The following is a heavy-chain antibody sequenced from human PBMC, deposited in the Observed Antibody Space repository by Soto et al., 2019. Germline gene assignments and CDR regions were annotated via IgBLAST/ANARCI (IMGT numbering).Heavy chain of an antibody. Sequence: QVQLQESGPGLVKPSQTLSLTCTVSGGSISSGDYYWSWIRQPPGKGLEWIGYIYYSGSTYYNPSLKSRVNIPVETSKNQFSLKLSSVTAADTAVYYCARLSGGDFWSGYPPRIDYWGQGTLVTVSS. CDR3: ARLSGGDFWSGYPPRIDY. J-gene: IGHJ4*02. D-gene: IGHD3-3*01. CDR2: IYYSGST. V-gene: IGHV4-30-4*01. CDR1: GGSISSGDYY.